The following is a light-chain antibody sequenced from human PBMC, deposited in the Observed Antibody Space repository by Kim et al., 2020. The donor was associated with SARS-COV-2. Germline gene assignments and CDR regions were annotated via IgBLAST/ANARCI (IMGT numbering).Light chain of an antibody. CDR1: QSVDGW. Sequence: DIQMTQSPSTLSAFVGDRVTMTCRASQSVDGWLAWYQQKPGKAPRLLIYQASKLASGVPSRFSGSGSGTDFTLTVSNLQSDDSAVYYCKQYETYWTFGQGPRWISN. CDR3: KQYETYWT. CDR2: QAS. J-gene: IGKJ1*01. V-gene: IGKV1-5*03.